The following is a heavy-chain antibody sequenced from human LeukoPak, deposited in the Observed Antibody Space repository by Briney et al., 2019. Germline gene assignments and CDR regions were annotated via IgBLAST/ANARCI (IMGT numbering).Heavy chain of an antibody. D-gene: IGHD3-10*01. Sequence: SGGSLRLSCAASGFTFSSYWMSWVRRAPGKGLEWVANIKQDGSETYYVDSVRGRFTISRDNAKKSLYLQMNSLRAEDTAVYYCAKDARAYGSGPLDYWGQGTLVTVSS. J-gene: IGHJ4*02. CDR3: AKDARAYGSGPLDY. V-gene: IGHV3-7*03. CDR2: IKQDGSET. CDR1: GFTFSSYW.